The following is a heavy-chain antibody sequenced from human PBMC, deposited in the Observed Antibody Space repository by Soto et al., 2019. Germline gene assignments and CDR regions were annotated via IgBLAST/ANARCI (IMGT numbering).Heavy chain of an antibody. CDR3: ARGGIPPSGYGIAYAMDV. Sequence: SETLSLTCTFSGVSISGSRYYWGWIRQPPGRGLEWIGQIYYSGSTYYTPALKSRVTLSVDTSKNQFSLNLNSVTAADTAVYYCARGGIPPSGYGIAYAMDVWGQGTTVSVSS. CDR1: GVSISGSRYY. V-gene: IGHV4-39*01. D-gene: IGHD1-26*01. J-gene: IGHJ6*02. CDR2: IYYSGST.